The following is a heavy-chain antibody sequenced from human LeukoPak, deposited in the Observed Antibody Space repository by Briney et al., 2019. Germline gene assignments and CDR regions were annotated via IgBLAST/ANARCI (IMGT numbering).Heavy chain of an antibody. Sequence: GGSLRLSCAASGFTFSSYSMNWVRQAPGKGLEWVSSISSSSSYIYYADSVKGRFTISRDNAKNSLYLQMNSLRAEDTAVYYCARDPGKWELPAPFDYWGQGTLVTVSS. J-gene: IGHJ4*02. CDR2: ISSSSSYI. D-gene: IGHD1-26*01. CDR1: GFTFSSYS. V-gene: IGHV3-21*01. CDR3: ARDPGKWELPAPFDY.